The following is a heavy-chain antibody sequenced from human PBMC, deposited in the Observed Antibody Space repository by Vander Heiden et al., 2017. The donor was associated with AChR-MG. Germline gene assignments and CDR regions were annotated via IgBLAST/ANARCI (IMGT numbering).Heavy chain of an antibody. CDR1: VGTFSSYA. V-gene: IGHV1-69*01. CDR2: IIPILGTA. J-gene: IGHJ5*02. D-gene: IGHD6-19*01. Sequence: QVQLVQSGAEVKKPGSSVKVSCKASVGTFSSYAISWVRQAPGQGLEWMGGIIPILGTANYAQKFQGRVTITADESTSTAYMELSSLRSEDTAVYYCASCSSGWYGWFDPWGQGTLVTVSS. CDR3: ASCSSGWYGWFDP.